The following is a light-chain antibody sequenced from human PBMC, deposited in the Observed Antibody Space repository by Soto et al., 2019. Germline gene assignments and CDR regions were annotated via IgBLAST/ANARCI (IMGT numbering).Light chain of an antibody. CDR1: QSISSW. CDR2: DAS. J-gene: IGKJ1*01. Sequence: DIQMTQSPSTLSASVGDRVTITCRASQSISSWLAWYQQKPEKAPKLLIYDASSLESGVPSRFSGSGSGTEFPLTLSSLQPDAFATYYCQQFNSYSPEAFGQGTK. CDR3: QQFNSYSPEA. V-gene: IGKV1-5*01.